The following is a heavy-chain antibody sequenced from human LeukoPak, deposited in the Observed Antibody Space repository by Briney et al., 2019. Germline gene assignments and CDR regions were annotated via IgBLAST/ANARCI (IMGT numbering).Heavy chain of an antibody. Sequence: SVKVSCKASGYTFTSYGISWVRQAPGQGLEWMGRIIPILGIANYAQKFQGRVTITADKSTSTAYMELSSLRSEDTAVYYCARDTIFGVVITDYWGQGTLVTVSS. CDR2: IIPILGIA. CDR3: ARDTIFGVVITDY. J-gene: IGHJ4*02. CDR1: GYTFTSYG. V-gene: IGHV1-69*04. D-gene: IGHD3-3*01.